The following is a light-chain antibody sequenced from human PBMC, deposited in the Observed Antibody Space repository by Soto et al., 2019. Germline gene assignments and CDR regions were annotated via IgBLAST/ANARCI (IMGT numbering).Light chain of an antibody. V-gene: IGLV1-44*01. Sequence: QSVLTQSPSASGTPGQRVTISCSGSISNIGSNAVNWYQQLQGTAPKLLISSTNQRPSGVPDRFSGSKSGTSASLAISGLQSEDEADYYCEAWDGSLNGPVFGGGTKLTVL. CDR2: STN. CDR1: ISNIGSNA. J-gene: IGLJ3*02. CDR3: EAWDGSLNGPV.